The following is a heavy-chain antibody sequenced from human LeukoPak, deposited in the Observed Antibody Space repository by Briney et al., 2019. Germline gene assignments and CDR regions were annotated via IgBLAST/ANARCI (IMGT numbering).Heavy chain of an antibody. J-gene: IGHJ4*02. V-gene: IGHV3-64D*09. CDR2: ISGNGGST. D-gene: IGHD3-3*01. CDR1: GFTFSRYP. CDR3: VKAQYDFWSGLDY. Sequence: PGGSLRLSCSASGFTFSRYPMHWVRQAPGKGLEYVSAISGNGGSTYYADSVKGRFTIFRDNSKNTLYLQMSSLRTEDTAIYYCVKAQYDFWSGLDYWGQGTLVTVSS.